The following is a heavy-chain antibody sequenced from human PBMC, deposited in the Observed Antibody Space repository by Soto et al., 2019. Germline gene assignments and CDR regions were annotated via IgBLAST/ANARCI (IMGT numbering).Heavy chain of an antibody. CDR2: ISAYNGNT. V-gene: IGHV1-18*01. J-gene: IGHJ6*02. CDR3: ARVSNWGFRYYYYGMDV. Sequence: ASVKVSCKASGYTFTSYGISWVRQAPGQGLEWMGWISAYNGNTNYAQKLQGRVTMTTDTSTSTAYMELRSLRSDDTAVYYCARVSNWGFRYYYYGMDVWGQGTTVTVSS. CDR1: GYTFTSYG. D-gene: IGHD7-27*01.